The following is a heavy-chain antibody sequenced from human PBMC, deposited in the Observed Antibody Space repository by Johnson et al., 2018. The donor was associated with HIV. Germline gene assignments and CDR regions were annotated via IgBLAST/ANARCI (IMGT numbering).Heavy chain of an antibody. J-gene: IGHJ3*02. CDR3: AREAGTAFDI. V-gene: IGHV3-30*02. CDR1: GFTFSDYG. Sequence: QVQLLESGGGVVQPGGSLRLSCAASGFTFSDYGMHWVRQAPGKGLEWVSFIQYDESNKYYADSVKGRFTMSRDISKNTLHLQMNSLRAEDTAVYYCAREAGTAFDIWGQGTMVTVSS. CDR2: IQYDESNK.